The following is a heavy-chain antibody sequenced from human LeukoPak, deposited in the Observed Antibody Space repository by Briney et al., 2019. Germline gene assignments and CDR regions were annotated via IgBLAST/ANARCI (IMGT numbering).Heavy chain of an antibody. J-gene: IGHJ5*02. Sequence: SETLSLTCTVSGGSISSGSYYWSWIRQPAGKGLEWIGRIYTSGSTNYNPSLKSRVTISVDTSKNQFSLKLSSVTAADTAVYYCARAGRGRFDPWGQGTLLTVSS. CDR2: IYTSGST. CDR3: ARAGRGRFDP. V-gene: IGHV4-61*02. CDR1: GGSISSGSYY.